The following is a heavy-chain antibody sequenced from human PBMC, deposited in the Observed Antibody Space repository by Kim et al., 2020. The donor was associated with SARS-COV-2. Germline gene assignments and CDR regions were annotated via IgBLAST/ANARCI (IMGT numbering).Heavy chain of an antibody. Sequence: GGSLRLSCAASGFTFTNARMSWVRQAPVKGLEWVGRIPSKAEGGTTDYAAPVKGRFTISRDDSKNTLYLQMNSLKTEDTAVYYCTTDPSIRGFIKSFDYWGQGTLVTVSS. CDR1: GFTFTNAR. CDR2: IPSKAEGGTT. V-gene: IGHV3-15*01. D-gene: IGHD3-10*01. CDR3: TTDPSIRGFIKSFDY. J-gene: IGHJ4*02.